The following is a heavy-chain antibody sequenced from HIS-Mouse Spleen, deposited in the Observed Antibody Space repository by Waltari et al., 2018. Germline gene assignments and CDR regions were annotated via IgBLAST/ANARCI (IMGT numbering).Heavy chain of an antibody. CDR3: ARIRMGYYFDY. D-gene: IGHD3-16*01. J-gene: IGHJ4*02. CDR2: IYYSGST. CDR1: GGSISSSSYY. V-gene: IGHV4-39*01. Sequence: QLQLQESGPGLVKPSETLSLPCTVSGGSISSSSYYWGWIRQPPGKGLEWIGSIYYSGSTYYNPSLKSRVTISVDTSKNQFSLKLSSVTAADTAVYYCARIRMGYYFDYWGQGTLVTVSS.